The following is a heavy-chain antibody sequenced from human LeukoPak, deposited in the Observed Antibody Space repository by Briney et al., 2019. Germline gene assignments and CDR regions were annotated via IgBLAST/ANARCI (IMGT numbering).Heavy chain of an antibody. J-gene: IGHJ6*03. D-gene: IGHD2-2*01. CDR1: GGSISSYY. Sequence: SETLSLTCTVSGGSISSYYWSWIRQPAGKGLEWIGRIYTSGSTNYNPSLKSRVTMSVDTSKNQFSLKLSSVTAADTAVYYCARDHVEHVVVPAAPYYYYYMDVWGKGTTVTVSS. CDR2: IYTSGST. CDR3: ARDHVEHVVVPAAPYYYYYMDV. V-gene: IGHV4-4*07.